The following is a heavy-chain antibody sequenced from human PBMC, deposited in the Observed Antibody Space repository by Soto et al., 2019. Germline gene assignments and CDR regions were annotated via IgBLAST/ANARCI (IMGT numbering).Heavy chain of an antibody. CDR2: ITGSGGTS. CDR1: GFTFSNYA. CDR3: AKDLRRGYGGYDGQEF. V-gene: IGHV3-23*01. J-gene: IGHJ4*02. Sequence: EVQLLESGGGLVQPGGSLRLSCAASGFTFSNYAMSWVRQAPGKGLEWVSTITGSGGTSYYGDSVKGRFTISRDNSKNTLYLRMNSLRAEDTAVYYCAKDLRRGYGGYDGQEFWGRGTLVTVSS. D-gene: IGHD5-12*01.